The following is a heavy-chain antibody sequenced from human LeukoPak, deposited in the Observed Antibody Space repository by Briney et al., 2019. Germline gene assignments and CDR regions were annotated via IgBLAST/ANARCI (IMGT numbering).Heavy chain of an antibody. CDR3: ARISLGAIWGYYYGMDV. J-gene: IGHJ6*02. CDR2: IIPIFDTA. V-gene: IGHV1-69*01. Sequence: SVKVFCKASGGTFSSYSISWVRQAPGQGLEWMGGIIPIFDTADYAQKFQGRVTITADESTSTAYMELSSLRSEDTAVFYCARISLGAIWGYYYGMDVWGQGTTVTVSS. D-gene: IGHD1-26*01. CDR1: GGTFSSYS.